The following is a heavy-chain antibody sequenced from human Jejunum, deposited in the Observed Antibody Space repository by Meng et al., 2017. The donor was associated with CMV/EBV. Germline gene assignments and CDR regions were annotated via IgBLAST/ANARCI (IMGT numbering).Heavy chain of an antibody. CDR1: GFAFSNLW. V-gene: IGHV3-7*01. Sequence: GFAFSNLWMRWVRQAPGKGLEWVADINHDGSEKYYVDSVKGRLTISRDNTKNSLHLQMNSLRAEDTAVYYCARRWFGELLSYYFDHWGQGTRVTVS. D-gene: IGHD3-10*01. CDR2: INHDGSEK. J-gene: IGHJ4*02. CDR3: ARRWFGELLSYYFDH.